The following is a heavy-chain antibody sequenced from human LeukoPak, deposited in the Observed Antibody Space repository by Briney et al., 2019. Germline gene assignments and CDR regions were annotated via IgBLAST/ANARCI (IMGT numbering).Heavy chain of an antibody. J-gene: IGHJ6*03. CDR2: IYYTGSA. CDR1: GDSINTYY. V-gene: IGHV4-59*12. CDR3: ACGVPHSYYYMDV. D-gene: IGHD2-21*01. Sequence: PSETLSLTLTVSGDSINTYYWNWIRQPPGKGLEWIAHIYYTGSASYNPSLKSRATISVDTSKNQFSLSLSSVTAADTAVYYCACGVPHSYYYMDVWGKETTVAVSS.